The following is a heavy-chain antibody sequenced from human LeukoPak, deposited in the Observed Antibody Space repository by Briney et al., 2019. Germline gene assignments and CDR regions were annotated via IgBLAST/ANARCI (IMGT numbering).Heavy chain of an antibody. V-gene: IGHV4-34*01. J-gene: IGHJ4*02. D-gene: IGHD3-22*01. CDR3: ARGRYYYDSSGYYYFDY. CDR2: INHSGST. CDR1: GGSFSGYY. Sequence: SETLSLTCAVYGGSFSGYYWSWIRQPPGKGLEWIGEINHSGSTNYNPSLTSRVTISVDTSKNQFSLKLSSVTAADTAVYYCARGRYYYDSSGYYYFDYWGQGTLVTVSS.